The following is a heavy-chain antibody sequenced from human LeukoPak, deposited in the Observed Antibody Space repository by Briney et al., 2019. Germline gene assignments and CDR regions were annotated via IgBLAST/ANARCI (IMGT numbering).Heavy chain of an antibody. CDR3: ARGKRSLWFGEYFDY. CDR1: GGSFSGYY. J-gene: IGHJ4*02. CDR2: INHSGST. Sequence: SETLSLTCAVYGGSFSGYYWSWIRQPPGKGLEWIGEINHSGSTNYNPSLKSRVTISVDTSKNQFSLKLSSVTAADTAVYYCARGKRSLWFGEYFDYWAREPWSPSPQ. V-gene: IGHV4-34*01. D-gene: IGHD3-10*01.